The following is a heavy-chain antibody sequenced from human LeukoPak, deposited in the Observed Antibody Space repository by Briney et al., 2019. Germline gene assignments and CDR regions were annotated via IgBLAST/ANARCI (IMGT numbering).Heavy chain of an antibody. CDR3: ARVAVGATAAFDI. CDR2: IYSGGST. J-gene: IGHJ3*02. Sequence: GGSLRLSCAASGFTVSSNYMSWVRQAPGKGLEWVSVIYSGGSTYYADSVKGRFTISRDNSKNTLYLQMNSLRAEDTAVYYCARVAVGATAAFDIWGQGTMVTVSS. CDR1: GFTVSSNY. V-gene: IGHV3-66*01. D-gene: IGHD1-26*01.